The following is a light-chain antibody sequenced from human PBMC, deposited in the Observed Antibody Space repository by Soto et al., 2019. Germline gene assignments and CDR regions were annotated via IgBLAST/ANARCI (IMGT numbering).Light chain of an antibody. CDR3: QQYGSSGT. J-gene: IGKJ1*01. Sequence: ESVLTQSPGNLSLAPGERDTLSCRASQSVSKNYLAWYQQKPGHAPRXLIYGASNRATGIPDRFSGSGSGTDFTLTISRMQPEDFAVYYCQQYGSSGTFGQGTKVDIK. V-gene: IGKV3-20*01. CDR1: QSVSKNY. CDR2: GAS.